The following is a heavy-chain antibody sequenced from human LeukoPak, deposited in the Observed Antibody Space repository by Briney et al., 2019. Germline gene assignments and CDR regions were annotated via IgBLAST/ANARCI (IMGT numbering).Heavy chain of an antibody. Sequence: GGSLRLSCAASGLTFRSYAMSWVRQAPGKGLEWVSGISGSGASTYYADSVKGRFTISIDNSKSTLYLQMTSLRADDTAVYYCAKHVLIVVAEDYFDYWGQGNLVTVSA. J-gene: IGHJ4*02. CDR2: ISGSGAST. V-gene: IGHV3-23*01. D-gene: IGHD2/OR15-2a*01. CDR1: GLTFRSYA. CDR3: AKHVLIVVAEDYFDY.